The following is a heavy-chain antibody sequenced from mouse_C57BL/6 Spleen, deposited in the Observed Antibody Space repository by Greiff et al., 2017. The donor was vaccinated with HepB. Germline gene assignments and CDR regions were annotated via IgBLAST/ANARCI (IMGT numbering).Heavy chain of an antibody. Sequence: EVHLVESGGDLVKPGGSLKLSCAASGFTFSSYGMSWVRQTPDKRLEWVATISSGGSYTYYPDSVKGRFTISRDNAKNTLYLQMSSLKSEDTAMYYCAREVMDYWGQGTSVTVSS. CDR1: GFTFSSYG. CDR2: ISSGGSYT. J-gene: IGHJ4*01. V-gene: IGHV5-6*01. CDR3: AREVMDY.